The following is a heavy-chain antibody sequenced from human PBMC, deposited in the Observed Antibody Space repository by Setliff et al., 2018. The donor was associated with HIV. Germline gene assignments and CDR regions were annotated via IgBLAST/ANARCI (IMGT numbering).Heavy chain of an antibody. D-gene: IGHD1-26*01. CDR1: GFTFSNNS. Sequence: GGSLRLSCAASGFTFSNNSMSWVRVAPGTGMEWVSVIYAGVSTYYADSVKGRFTIPRDNAKTSLSLQMIRLRAEDPAAYYCAREGRVREVGETKQYYNYMDVWGKGTTVTVSS. CDR2: IYAGVST. J-gene: IGHJ6*03. CDR3: AREGRVREVGETKQYYNYMDV. V-gene: IGHV3-66*01.